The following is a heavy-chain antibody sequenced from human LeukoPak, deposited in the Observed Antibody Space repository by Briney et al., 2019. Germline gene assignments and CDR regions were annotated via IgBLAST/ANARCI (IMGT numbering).Heavy chain of an antibody. D-gene: IGHD5-18*01. CDR3: TTWLKQLWLWYYYYYYMDV. CDR1: GYIFSDFD. CDR2: MNPNSGNP. Sequence: VASVKVSCKASGYIFSDFDINWVRQASGQGLEWVAWMNPNSGNPAYAQEFQGRATVSGNISISTAYLELRSLKSEDTAVYYCTTWLKQLWLWYYYYYYMDVWGKGTTVTVSS. J-gene: IGHJ6*03. V-gene: IGHV1-8*03.